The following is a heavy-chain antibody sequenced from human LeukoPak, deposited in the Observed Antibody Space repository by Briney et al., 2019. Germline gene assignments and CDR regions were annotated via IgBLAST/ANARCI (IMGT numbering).Heavy chain of an antibody. CDR1: GGSISSYY. D-gene: IGHD3-10*01. J-gene: IGHJ5*02. CDR2: IYYSGST. Sequence: PSETLSLTCTASGGSISSYYWSWIRQPPGKGLEWIGYIYYSGSTNYNPSLKSRVTISVDTSKNQFSLKLSSVTAADTAVCYCARAYYYGSGSYRRRGNWFDPWGQGTLVTVSS. CDR3: ARAYYYGSGSYRRRGNWFDP. V-gene: IGHV4-59*12.